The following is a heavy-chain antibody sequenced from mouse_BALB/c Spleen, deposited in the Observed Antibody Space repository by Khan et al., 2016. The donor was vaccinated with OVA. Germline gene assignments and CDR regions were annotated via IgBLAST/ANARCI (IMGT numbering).Heavy chain of an antibody. CDR1: GYSITSDYA. CDR2: ISYSGST. J-gene: IGHJ2*01. CDR3: ARSIMAN. V-gene: IGHV3-2*02. Sequence: VQLQRSGPGLVKPSQSLSLTCTVTGYSITSDYAWNWIRQFPGNKLEWMGYISYSGSTSYNPSLKSRISITRDTSKNQFFLQLNSVTTEDTATYYCARSIMANWGQGTTLTVSS.